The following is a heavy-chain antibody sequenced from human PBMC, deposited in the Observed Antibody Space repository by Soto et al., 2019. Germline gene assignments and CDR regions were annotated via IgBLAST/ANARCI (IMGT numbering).Heavy chain of an antibody. J-gene: IGHJ5*01. CDR2: INHSGST. CDR1: GGSFSGYY. D-gene: IGHD3-9*01. CDR3: AREGDILTGYYMSWFDS. V-gene: IGHV4-34*01. Sequence: SETLSLTCAVYGGSFSGYYWSWIRQPPGKGLEWIGEINHSGSTNYNPSLKSRVTISVDTSKNQFSLKLSSVTAADTAVYYCAREGDILTGYYMSWFDSWGQGTLVTVSS.